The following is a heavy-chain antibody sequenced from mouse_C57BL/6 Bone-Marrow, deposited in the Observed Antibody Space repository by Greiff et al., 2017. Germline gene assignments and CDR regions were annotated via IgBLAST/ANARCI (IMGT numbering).Heavy chain of an antibody. V-gene: IGHV5-4*01. CDR1: GFTFSSYA. CDR3: AREGVTTVVATDAMDY. Sequence: DVHLVESGGGLVKPGGSLKLSCAASGFTFSSYAMSWVRQTPEKRLEWVATISDGGSYTYYPDNVKGRFTISRDNAKNNLYLQMSHLKSEDTAMYYCAREGVTTVVATDAMDYWGQGTSVTVSS. D-gene: IGHD1-1*01. CDR2: ISDGGSYT. J-gene: IGHJ4*01.